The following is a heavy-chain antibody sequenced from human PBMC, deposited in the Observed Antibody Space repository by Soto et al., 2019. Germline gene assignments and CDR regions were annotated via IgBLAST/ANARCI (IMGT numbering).Heavy chain of an antibody. V-gene: IGHV3-23*01. CDR2: IGSSDGKT. D-gene: IGHD1-1*01. CDR3: ATELNWPGG. J-gene: IGHJ4*02. CDR1: GFTFSGYA. Sequence: GTLLLSCAASGFTFSGYAMTWVRQAPGKGPEWVSVIGSSDGKTDHADSVKVRFTISRDNSKNTLSLQMNSLRVEDTALYYCATELNWPGGWGQGTLVTVYS.